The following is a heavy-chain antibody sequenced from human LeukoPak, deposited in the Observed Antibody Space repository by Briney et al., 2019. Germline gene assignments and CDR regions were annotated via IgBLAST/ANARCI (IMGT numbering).Heavy chain of an antibody. CDR1: GYTFTSNY. D-gene: IGHD5-24*01. J-gene: IGHJ5*02. Sequence: ASVKVSCKAFGYTFTSNYMHWVRQAPGQGPEWMGVISPSGGSTTFAQKLRGRVTLTRDMSTSTEYLELSSMRSEDTAVYYCARDNSVRDEAWWFNPWGQGTLVTVSS. CDR3: ARDNSVRDEAWWFNP. V-gene: IGHV1-46*01. CDR2: ISPSGGST.